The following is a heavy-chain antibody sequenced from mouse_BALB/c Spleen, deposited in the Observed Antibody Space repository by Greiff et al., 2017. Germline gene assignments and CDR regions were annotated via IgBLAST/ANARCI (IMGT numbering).Heavy chain of an antibody. D-gene: IGHD4-1*01. V-gene: IGHV5-17*02. J-gene: IGHJ2*01. Sequence: EVQLQESGGGLVQPGGSRKLSCAASGFTFSSFGMHWVRQAPEKGLEWVAYISSGSSTIYYADTVKGRFTISRDNPKNTLFLQMTSLRSEDTAMYYCAGGWDVDYWGQGTTLTVSS. CDR1: GFTFSSFG. CDR3: AGGWDVDY. CDR2: ISSGSSTI.